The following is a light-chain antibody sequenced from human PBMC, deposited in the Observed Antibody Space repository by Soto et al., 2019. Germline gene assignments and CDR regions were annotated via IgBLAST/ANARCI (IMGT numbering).Light chain of an antibody. CDR2: DVS. J-gene: IGLJ1*01. CDR3: SSYTSSSPLYV. CDR1: SSDVGGYNY. V-gene: IGLV2-14*01. Sequence: QSVLTQPASLSWSPGQSITISFTGNSSDVGGYNYVSWYQQHPGKAPKLMIYDVSNRPSGVSNRFSGSKSGNTASLTISGLQAEDEADYYCSSYTSSSPLYVFGTGTKVTVL.